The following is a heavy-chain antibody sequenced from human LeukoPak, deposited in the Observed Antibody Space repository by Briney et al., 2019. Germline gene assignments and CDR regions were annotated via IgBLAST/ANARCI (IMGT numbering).Heavy chain of an antibody. J-gene: IGHJ4*02. CDR3: ARSGSPHYVTWYYFDY. CDR2: ISYDGSNK. CDR1: GFTFSSYA. Sequence: GGSLRLSCAASGFTFSSYAMHWVRQAPGKGLEWVAVISYDGSNKYYADSVKGRFTIPRDNSKNTLYLQMNSLRAEDTAVYYCARSGSPHYVTWYYFDYWGQGTLVTVSS. D-gene: IGHD3-16*01. V-gene: IGHV3-30*01.